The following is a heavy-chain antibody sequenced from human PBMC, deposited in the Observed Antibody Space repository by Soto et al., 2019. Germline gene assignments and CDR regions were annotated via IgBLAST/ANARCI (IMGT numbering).Heavy chain of an antibody. D-gene: IGHD2-2*01. CDR3: ARVQLLPSIYYYYGMDV. CDR1: GFTFSSYG. V-gene: IGHV3-33*01. CDR2: IWYDGSNK. J-gene: IGHJ6*02. Sequence: GGCLRLSCAASGFTFSSYGMHWVRQAPGKGLEWVAVIWYDGSNKYYADSVKGRFTISRDNSKNTLYLQMSSLRSEDTAVYYCARVQLLPSIYYYYGMDVWGQGTTVTVSS.